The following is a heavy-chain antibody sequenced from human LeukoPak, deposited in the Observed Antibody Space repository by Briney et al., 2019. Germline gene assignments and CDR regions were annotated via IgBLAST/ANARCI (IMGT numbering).Heavy chain of an antibody. CDR1: GFTLSTNA. Sequence: GGSLRLSCFTSGFTLSTNAMSWVRQAPGKGLEWISGISGSGASTYYADSVKGRFTISRDDSRNTLYLQMNSLRAEDTAVYYCAKDPGGVDISFDYWGQGTLVTVSS. CDR3: AKDPGGVDISFDY. CDR2: ISGSGAST. D-gene: IGHD5-12*01. V-gene: IGHV3-23*01. J-gene: IGHJ4*02.